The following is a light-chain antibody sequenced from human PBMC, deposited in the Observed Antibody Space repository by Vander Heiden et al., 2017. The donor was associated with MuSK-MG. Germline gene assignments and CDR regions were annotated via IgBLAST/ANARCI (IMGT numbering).Light chain of an antibody. Sequence: KLLIYDNNKRPSGIPDRFSGSKSGTSATPVTTGLQTGDEAEYYCGTWDSSRSAFVFGTGTKVTVL. J-gene: IGLJ1*01. V-gene: IGLV1-51*01. CDR3: GTWDSSRSAFV. CDR2: DNN.